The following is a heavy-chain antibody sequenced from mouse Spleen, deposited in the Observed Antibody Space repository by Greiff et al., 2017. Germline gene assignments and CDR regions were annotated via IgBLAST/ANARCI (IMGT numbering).Heavy chain of an antibody. D-gene: IGHD1-1*01. J-gene: IGHJ3*01. Sequence: EVQLQQSGPGLVKPSQSLSLTCSVTGYSITSGYYWNWIRQFPGNKLEWMGYISYDGSNNYNPSLKNRISITRDTSKNQFFLKLNSVTTEDTATYYCARGRLLRVFAYWGQGTLVTVSA. CDR3: ARGRLLRVFAY. CDR2: ISYDGSN. V-gene: IGHV3-6*01. CDR1: GYSITSGYY.